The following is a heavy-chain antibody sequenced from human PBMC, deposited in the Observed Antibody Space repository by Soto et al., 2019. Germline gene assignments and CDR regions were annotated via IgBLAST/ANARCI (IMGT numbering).Heavy chain of an antibody. CDR1: GGSISSSSYY. CDR2: IYYSGST. J-gene: IGHJ4*02. CDR3: AGGYGGTPTGRIDY. Sequence: PSETLSLTCTVSGGSISSSSYYWGWIRQPPGKGLEWIGSIYYSGSTYYNPSLKSRVTISVDTSKNQFSLKLSSVTAADTAVYYCAGGYGGTPTGRIDYWGQGTLVTVSS. D-gene: IGHD3-16*01. V-gene: IGHV4-39*01.